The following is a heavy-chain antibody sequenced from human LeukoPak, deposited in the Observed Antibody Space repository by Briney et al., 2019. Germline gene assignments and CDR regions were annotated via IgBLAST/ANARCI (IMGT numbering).Heavy chain of an antibody. V-gene: IGHV4-61*01. CDR1: GGSVSSGSYY. Sequence: SETLSLTCTVSGGSVSSGSYYWSWIRQPPGKGLEWIGYIYYSGSTNYNPSLKSRVTISVDTSKNQFSLKLSSVTAADTAVYYCARGVDTAMVTRRGAFDIWGQGTMVTVSS. D-gene: IGHD5-18*01. CDR3: ARGVDTAMVTRRGAFDI. CDR2: IYYSGST. J-gene: IGHJ3*02.